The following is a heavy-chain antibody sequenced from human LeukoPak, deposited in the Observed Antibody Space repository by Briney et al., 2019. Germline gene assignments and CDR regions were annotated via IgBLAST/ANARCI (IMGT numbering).Heavy chain of an antibody. Sequence: PGGSLRLSCAASGFTVSSNYMSLVRQAPGKGLEWVSVIYSGGSTYYADSVKGRFTISRDNSKNTLYLQMNSLRAEDTAVYYCARDDDAFRPLWGQGTLVTVSS. D-gene: IGHD1-1*01. CDR3: ARDDDAFRPL. J-gene: IGHJ4*02. CDR1: GFTVSSNY. CDR2: IYSGGST. V-gene: IGHV3-66*02.